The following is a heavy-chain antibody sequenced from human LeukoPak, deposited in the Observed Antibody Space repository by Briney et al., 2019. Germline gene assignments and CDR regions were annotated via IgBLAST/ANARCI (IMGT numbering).Heavy chain of an antibody. CDR1: GFTFSRYG. CDR3: ARDPGTTSYYFDY. Sequence: PGRSLRLSCVVSGFTFSRYGVHWVRQAPGKGLEWVALICYDGSNKYYADSVKGRFTISRDDSKNTLYLQMNSLRAEDTAVYYCARDPGTTSYYFDYWGQGTLVTVSS. D-gene: IGHD1-1*01. CDR2: ICYDGSNK. J-gene: IGHJ4*02. V-gene: IGHV3-33*01.